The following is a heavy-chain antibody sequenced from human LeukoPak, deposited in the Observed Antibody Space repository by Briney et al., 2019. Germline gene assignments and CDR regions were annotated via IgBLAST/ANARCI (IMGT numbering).Heavy chain of an antibody. CDR1: GFTFSSYW. V-gene: IGHV3-74*01. CDR3: ARDPGVWGSYRPGNYFDY. D-gene: IGHD3-16*02. CDR2: INSDGSST. J-gene: IGHJ4*02. Sequence: SGGSLRLSCAASGFTFSSYWMHWVRQAPGKGLVWVSRINSDGSSTSYADSVKGRFTISRDNAKNTLYLQMNSLRAEDTAVYYCARDPGVWGSYRPGNYFDYWGQGTLVTVSS.